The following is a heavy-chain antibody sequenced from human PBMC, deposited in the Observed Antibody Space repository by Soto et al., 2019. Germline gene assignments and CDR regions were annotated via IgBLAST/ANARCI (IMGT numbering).Heavy chain of an antibody. Sequence: GGSVRLSCVDSGFSFSSYPMTWVRQAPGKGLEWVSLISGSGTNTYYAESAKGRFTISRDSSKNRLYLQKNSLRAEDTAVYYCAKEKRTTTCFDSSGQGTLGTV. V-gene: IGHV3-23*01. J-gene: IGHJ4*02. CDR3: AKEKRTTTCFDS. CDR2: ISGSGTNT. D-gene: IGHD1-1*01. CDR1: GFSFSSYP.